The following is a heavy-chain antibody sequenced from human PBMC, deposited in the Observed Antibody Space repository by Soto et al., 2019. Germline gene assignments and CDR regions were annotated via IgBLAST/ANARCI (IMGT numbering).Heavy chain of an antibody. CDR1: GFTLSCYN. CDR3: ARQWQIQLWSFDY. Sequence: ASVKVSCKASGFTLSCYNMHWVRQAPGQGLEWMGIINSSGGSTTYAQKFQGRVTMTRDTSTNTLYMELSSLRSDDTAIYYCARQWQIQLWSFDYWGQGTLVTVSS. D-gene: IGHD5-18*01. J-gene: IGHJ4*02. CDR2: INSSGGST. V-gene: IGHV1-46*01.